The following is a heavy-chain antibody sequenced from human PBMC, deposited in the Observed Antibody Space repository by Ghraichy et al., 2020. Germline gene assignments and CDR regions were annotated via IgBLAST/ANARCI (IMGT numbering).Heavy chain of an antibody. J-gene: IGHJ6*02. V-gene: IGHV4-59*01. CDR1: GGSISSYY. CDR2: IYYSRSP. Sequence: SETLSLTCTVSGGSISSYYWSWIRQPPGKGLEWIGYIYYSRSPNYNPSLKSRVTISVDTSKNQFSLKLSSVTAADTAVYYCARVAHYDFWSGYYQAYYYGMDVWGQGTTVTVSS. CDR3: ARVAHYDFWSGYYQAYYYGMDV. D-gene: IGHD3-3*01.